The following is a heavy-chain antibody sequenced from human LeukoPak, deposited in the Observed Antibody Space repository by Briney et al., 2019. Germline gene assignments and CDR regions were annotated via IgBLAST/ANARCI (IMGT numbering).Heavy chain of an antibody. D-gene: IGHD6-13*01. CDR1: GFTFSSDS. CDR3: ASSGYSSSWYSLHY. J-gene: IGHJ4*02. CDR2: ISISSSTI. V-gene: IGHV3-48*01. Sequence: GGSLRLSCAASGFTFSSDSMNWVRQAPGKGLEWVSYISISSSTIYYAHSVKGRSTIYRDHAKNTLYLKMNILRAEDTAVYYCASSGYSSSWYSLHYWGQGTLVTVSS.